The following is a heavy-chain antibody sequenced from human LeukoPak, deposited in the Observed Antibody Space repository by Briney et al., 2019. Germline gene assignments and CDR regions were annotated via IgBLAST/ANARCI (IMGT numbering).Heavy chain of an antibody. Sequence: SETLSLTCTVSGGSISSYYWSWIRQPPGKGLEWIGYIYYSGSTNYNPSLKSRVTISVDTSKNQFSLKLSSVTAADTAVYYCAGGGIQLWSDFDYWGQGTLVTVSS. CDR3: AGGGIQLWSDFDY. CDR1: GGSISSYY. D-gene: IGHD5-18*01. J-gene: IGHJ4*02. CDR2: IYYSGST. V-gene: IGHV4-59*01.